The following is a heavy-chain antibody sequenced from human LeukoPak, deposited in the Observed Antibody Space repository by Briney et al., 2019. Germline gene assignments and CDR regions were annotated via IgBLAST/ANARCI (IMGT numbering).Heavy chain of an antibody. CDR3: AREEYQLLYGSDY. CDR1: GFTFSSYS. J-gene: IGHJ4*02. Sequence: PGGSLRLSCAASGFTFSSYSMNWVRQAPGKGLEWVSYISSSSSTIYYADSVKGRFTISRNNVKNSLYLQMNSLRAEDTAVYYCAREEYQLLYGSDYWGQGTLVTVSS. D-gene: IGHD2-2*02. CDR2: ISSSSSTI. V-gene: IGHV3-48*01.